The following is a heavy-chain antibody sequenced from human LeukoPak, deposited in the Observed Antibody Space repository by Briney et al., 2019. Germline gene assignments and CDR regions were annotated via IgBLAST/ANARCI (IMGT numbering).Heavy chain of an antibody. V-gene: IGHV4-39*01. Sequence: KPSETLSLTCTVSGGSISSSSYYWGWIRQPPGKGLEWIGSIYYSGSTYYNPSLKSRVTISVNTSKNQFSLKLSSVTAADTAVYYCARHVWFGEFRMDLNWFDPWGQGTLVTVSS. D-gene: IGHD3-10*01. CDR1: GGSISSSSYY. CDR3: ARHVWFGEFRMDLNWFDP. J-gene: IGHJ5*02. CDR2: IYYSGST.